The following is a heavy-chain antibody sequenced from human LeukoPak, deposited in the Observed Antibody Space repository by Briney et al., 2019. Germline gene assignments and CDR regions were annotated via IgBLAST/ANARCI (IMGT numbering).Heavy chain of an antibody. CDR1: GGSISTTNW. V-gene: IGHV4-4*02. CDR3: ARHNWNDIDYFDY. J-gene: IGHJ4*02. Sequence: PSETLSLTGDVSGGSISTTNWWTWVRQPPGGGLEWIGEVHLNGRTNYNPSLKSRVTMSVDTSKNQFSLKLSSVTAADTAVYYCARHNWNDIDYFDYWGQGTLVTVSS. D-gene: IGHD1-20*01. CDR2: VHLNGRT.